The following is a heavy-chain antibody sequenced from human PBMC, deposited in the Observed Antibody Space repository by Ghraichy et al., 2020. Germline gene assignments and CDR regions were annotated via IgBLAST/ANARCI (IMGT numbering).Heavy chain of an antibody. CDR3: AASYDILTGPIDP. V-gene: IGHV1-2*02. J-gene: IGHJ5*02. Sequence: ASVKVSCKASGARITTSFIYWVRQAPGQGLEWMGWINPISGGTNLPQKFQGRVTMTRDTSINTAYMELNSLRSDDTAVYYCAASYDILTGPIDPWGQGTLVTVSS. CDR1: GARITTSF. D-gene: IGHD3-9*01. CDR2: INPISGGT.